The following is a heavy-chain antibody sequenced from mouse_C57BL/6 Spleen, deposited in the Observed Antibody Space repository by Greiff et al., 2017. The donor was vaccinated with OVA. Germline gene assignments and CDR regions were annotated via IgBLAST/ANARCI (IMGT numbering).Heavy chain of an antibody. CDR1: GYTFTSYW. CDR3: ARRWTTVEEPYFDD. D-gene: IGHD1-1*01. J-gene: IGHJ2*01. Sequence: QVHVKQSGAELVRPGSSVKLSCKASGYTFTSYWMDWVKQRPGQGLEWIGNIYPSDSETHYNQKFKDKATLTVDKSSSTAYMQLSSLTSEDSAVYYGARRWTTVEEPYFDDWGQGTTLTVSS. CDR2: IYPSDSET. V-gene: IGHV1-61*01.